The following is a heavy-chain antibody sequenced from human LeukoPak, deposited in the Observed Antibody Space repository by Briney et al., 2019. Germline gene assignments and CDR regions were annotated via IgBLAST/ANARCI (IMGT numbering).Heavy chain of an antibody. Sequence: GGSLRLSCAASGFTFSCYAMHWVRQAPGKGLEWVAVISYDGSNKYYADSVKGRFTISRDNSKNTLYLQMNSLRAEDTAVYYCARPRVPDRSGYYLKYYFDYWGQGTLVTVSS. D-gene: IGHD3-22*01. CDR3: ARPRVPDRSGYYLKYYFDY. V-gene: IGHV3-30-3*01. J-gene: IGHJ4*02. CDR2: ISYDGSNK. CDR1: GFTFSCYA.